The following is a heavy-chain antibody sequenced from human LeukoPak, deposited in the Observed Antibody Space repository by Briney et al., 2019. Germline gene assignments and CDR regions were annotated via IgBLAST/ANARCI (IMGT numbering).Heavy chain of an antibody. D-gene: IGHD3-10*01. Sequence: SETLSLTCTVSGDSITSYYWSWIRQPPGKGLEWIGYIYYSGSTNYNPSLKSRVTISVDTSKNQFSLKLSSVTAADTAVYYCARAGRVPHGWYFDLWGRGTLVTVSS. CDR2: IYYSGST. CDR3: ARAGRVPHGWYFDL. CDR1: GDSITSYY. V-gene: IGHV4-59*01. J-gene: IGHJ2*01.